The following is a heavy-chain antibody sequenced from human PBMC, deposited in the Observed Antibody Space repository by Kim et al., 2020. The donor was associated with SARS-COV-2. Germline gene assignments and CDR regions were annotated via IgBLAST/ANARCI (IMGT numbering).Heavy chain of an antibody. D-gene: IGHD6-19*01. CDR2: ISSSSSYI. CDR3: AREMIVYLSSGWDSDYYFDYGMDV. Sequence: GGSLRLSCAASGFTFSSYGMNWVRQAPGKGLEWVSSISSSSSYIYYADSVKGRFTISRDNAKNSLYLQMNSLRAEDTAVYYCAREMIVYLSSGWDSDYYFDYGMDVWGQGTTVIVS. CDR1: GFTFSSYG. V-gene: IGHV3-21*01. J-gene: IGHJ6*02.